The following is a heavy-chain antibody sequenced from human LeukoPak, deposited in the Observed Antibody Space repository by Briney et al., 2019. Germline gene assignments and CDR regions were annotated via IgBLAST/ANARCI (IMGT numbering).Heavy chain of an antibody. Sequence: PGGSLRLSSAASGFTFSNYAMHWVRRAPGKGLEWVAVIWYDGSSTYYADSVKGRFTLSRDNSKNTLYLQMDSLRAEDTAVYYCARDGQRARGYFDYWGQGTLVTVSS. CDR1: GFTFSNYA. CDR2: IWYDGSST. V-gene: IGHV3-33*01. CDR3: ARDGQRARGYFDY. J-gene: IGHJ4*02. D-gene: IGHD6-6*01.